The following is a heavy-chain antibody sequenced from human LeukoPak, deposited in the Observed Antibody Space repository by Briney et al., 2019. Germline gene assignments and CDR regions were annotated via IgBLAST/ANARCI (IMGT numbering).Heavy chain of an antibody. V-gene: IGHV4-61*01. D-gene: IGHD3-16*01. Sequence: SETLSLTCTVSGGSISSGSYYWSWIRQPPGKGLEWIGYIYYSGSTNYNPSLKSRVTISVDTSKNQFSLKLSSVTAADTAVYYCARLRPDVYYYYYMDVWGKGTTVTVSS. CDR1: GGSISSGSYY. CDR2: IYYSGST. J-gene: IGHJ6*03. CDR3: ARLRPDVYYYYYMDV.